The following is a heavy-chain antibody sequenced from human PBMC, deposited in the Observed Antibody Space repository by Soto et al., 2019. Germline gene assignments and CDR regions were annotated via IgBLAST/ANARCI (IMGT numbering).Heavy chain of an antibody. J-gene: IGHJ6*04. V-gene: IGHV4-34*01. CDR3: ARDIGRSSRYFPLAV. D-gene: IGHD6-13*01. CDR2: INHSGST. CDR1: GGSFSGYY. Sequence: KASETLSLTCAVYGGSFSGYYWSWIRQPPGKGLEWIGEINHSGSTNYNPSLKSRVTISVDTSKNQFSLKLSSVTAADTAVYYCARDIGRSSRYFPLAVWGKGTTVTVSS.